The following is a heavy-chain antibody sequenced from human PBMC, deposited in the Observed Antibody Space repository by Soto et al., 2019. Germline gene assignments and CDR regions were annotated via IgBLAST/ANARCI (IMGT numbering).Heavy chain of an antibody. D-gene: IGHD3-10*01. CDR1: AFTFNFYS. CDR3: ARGSDFYFGSGNLDY. J-gene: IGHJ4*02. Sequence: QVQLVESGGGVVQPGRSMRLSCAASAFTFNFYSMHWVRQAPGKGLEWVAVISYDESKEFYADSVKGRFTISRDNSNNTPDLQINSRRAEDTAVYYCARGSDFYFGSGNLDYWGQGSRVTVSS. V-gene: IGHV3-30-3*01. CDR2: ISYDESKE.